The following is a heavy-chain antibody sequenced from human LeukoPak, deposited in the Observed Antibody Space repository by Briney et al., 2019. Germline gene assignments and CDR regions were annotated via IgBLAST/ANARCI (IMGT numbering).Heavy chain of an antibody. CDR2: MNPNSGNT. D-gene: IGHD6-25*01. J-gene: IGHJ4*02. CDR3: ARGGSGWPLDY. Sequence: ASVKVSCKTSGYTFTTFDINWVRQATGQGLEWMGWMNPNSGNTGFAQKFQGRLTMTRNTSINTAYMELNTLRSEDTAVYYCARGGSGWPLDYWGRGTLVTVSS. CDR1: GYTFTTFD. V-gene: IGHV1-8*01.